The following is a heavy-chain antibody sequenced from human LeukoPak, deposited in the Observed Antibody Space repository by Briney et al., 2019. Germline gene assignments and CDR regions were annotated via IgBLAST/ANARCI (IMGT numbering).Heavy chain of an antibody. CDR2: IYYSGST. Sequence: SETLSLTCTVSGGSISSGDYYWSWIRQPPGKGLEWIGYIYYSGSTYYNPSLKSRVTISVDTSKNQFSLKLSSVTAAVTAVYYCARDASVVGAANYYFDYWGQGTLVTVSS. J-gene: IGHJ4*02. V-gene: IGHV4-30-4*08. CDR1: GGSISSGDYY. D-gene: IGHD1-26*01. CDR3: ARDASVVGAANYYFDY.